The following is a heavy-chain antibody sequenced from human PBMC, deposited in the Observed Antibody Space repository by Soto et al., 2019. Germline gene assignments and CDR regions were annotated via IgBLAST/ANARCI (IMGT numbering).Heavy chain of an antibody. D-gene: IGHD3-10*01. CDR3: TGDRYPRFYNGSGSYPYY. V-gene: IGHV3-7*03. CDR2: IKTDGSET. Sequence: GGSLRLSCAASGFTFSSFWMSWVRQAPGKGLEWVANIKTDGSETHYVDSVKGRFTISRDNPKTSLFLQMNSLRVEDTAVYFCTGDRYPRFYNGSGSYPYYWGQGTSVTGSS. CDR1: GFTFSSFW. J-gene: IGHJ4*02.